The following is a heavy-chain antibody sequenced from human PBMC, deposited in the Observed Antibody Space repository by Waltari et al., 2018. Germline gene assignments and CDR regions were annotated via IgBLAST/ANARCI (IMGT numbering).Heavy chain of an antibody. V-gene: IGHV4-61*02. Sequence: QVQLQESGPGLVKPSQTLSLPCSVTGVSISSPTYYWGWIRQPAGKGLEWIGRIYNTGRTNYNPSLQSRVRLSMDTTKNQFSLRLTSVTAADTARYYCARGLNYYDSSDSSSGWFDPWGQGTLVTVSS. CDR2: IYNTGRT. D-gene: IGHD3-22*01. CDR1: GVSISSPTYY. J-gene: IGHJ5*02. CDR3: ARGLNYYDSSDSSSGWFDP.